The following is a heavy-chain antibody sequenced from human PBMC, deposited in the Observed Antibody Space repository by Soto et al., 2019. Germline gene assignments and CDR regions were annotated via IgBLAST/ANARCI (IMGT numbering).Heavy chain of an antibody. CDR2: ITSSGGNT. CDR3: AKDLYGASDFDC. J-gene: IGHJ4*02. Sequence: EVQLLESGGGLVQPGGSLRLSCAASGFTFNNYAMSWVRQAPGKGLEWVSTITSSGGNTYYSDSVKGRFTISRENSKNPLYLQMNSLRAEDTALYSCAKDLYGASDFDCWGQGTLVTVSS. D-gene: IGHD4-17*01. V-gene: IGHV3-23*01. CDR1: GFTFNNYA.